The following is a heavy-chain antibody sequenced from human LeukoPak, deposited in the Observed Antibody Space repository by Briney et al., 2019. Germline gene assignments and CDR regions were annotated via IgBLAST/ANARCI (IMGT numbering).Heavy chain of an antibody. V-gene: IGHV1-46*01. J-gene: IGHJ4*02. CDR1: GYTFTSNY. CDR2: INPSGGST. D-gene: IGHD1-26*01. Sequence: GASVKVSCKASGYTFTSNYMHWVRQAPGQGLEWMVIINPSGGSTSYAQKFQGRVTMTRDTSTSTVYMELRSLRSEDTAVYYCAREGGSYYGFDYWGQGTLVTVSS. CDR3: AREGGSYYGFDY.